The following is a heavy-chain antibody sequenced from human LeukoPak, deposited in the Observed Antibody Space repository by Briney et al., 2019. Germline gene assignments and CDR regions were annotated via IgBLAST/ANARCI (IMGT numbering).Heavy chain of an antibody. J-gene: IGHJ5*02. CDR2: IYYSGST. V-gene: IGHV4-59*01. CDR1: GGSISSYY. D-gene: IGHD4-23*01. Sequence: SETLSLTCTVSGGSISSYYWSWIRQPPGKGLEWIGYIYYSGSTNYNPSLKSRVTISVDTSKNQFSLKLSSVTAADTAVYYCARRFTDDYGGLNWSDPWGQGTLVTVSS. CDR3: ARRFTDDYGGLNWSDP.